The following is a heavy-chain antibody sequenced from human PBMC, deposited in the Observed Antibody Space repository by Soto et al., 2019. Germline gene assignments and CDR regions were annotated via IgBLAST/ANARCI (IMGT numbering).Heavy chain of an antibody. V-gene: IGHV4-34*01. J-gene: IGHJ4*02. CDR2: INHSGST. CDR3: ARGFGSSWYGY. CDR1: GGSLSGYY. D-gene: IGHD6-13*01. Sequence: QVQLQQWGAGLLKPSETRSLTCAVYGGSLSGYYWGGIGQPPGKGLEWIGEINHSGSTNYNPSLKSRVTISVDTSKNQFSLKLSSVTAADTAVYYCARGFGSSWYGYWGQGTLVTVSS.